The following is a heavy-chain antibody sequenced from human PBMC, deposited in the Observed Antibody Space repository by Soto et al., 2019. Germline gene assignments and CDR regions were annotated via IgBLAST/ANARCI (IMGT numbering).Heavy chain of an antibody. J-gene: IGHJ4*02. CDR2: ISSSSSYI. CDR1: GFTFRSYS. CDR3: AREGYNWNYKGDY. V-gene: IGHV3-21*01. D-gene: IGHD1-7*01. Sequence: EVQLVESGGGLVKPGGSLRLSCAASGFTFRSYSMNWVRQAPGKGLEWVSSISSSSSYIYYADSAKGRFTISRDNAKNSLYLQMNRLRAEDAAVYHCAREGYNWNYKGDYWGQGNLVTVSS.